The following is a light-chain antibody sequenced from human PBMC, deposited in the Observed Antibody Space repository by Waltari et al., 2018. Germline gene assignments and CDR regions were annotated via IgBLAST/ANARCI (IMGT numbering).Light chain of an antibody. J-gene: IGLJ1*01. Sequence: QSALTQPPSASGSPGQSVAISCTGTSSDIGRYDLVSWYQQHPGQAPKLIISEVNKRPSGVPDRVAGAKSGNTASLTVSGLQAEDEADYYCSSHGGSDKFYVFGTGTKVTVL. CDR1: SSDIGRYDL. CDR2: EVN. V-gene: IGLV2-8*01. CDR3: SSHGGSDKFYV.